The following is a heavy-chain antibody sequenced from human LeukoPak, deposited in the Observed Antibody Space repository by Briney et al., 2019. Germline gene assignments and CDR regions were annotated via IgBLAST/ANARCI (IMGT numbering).Heavy chain of an antibody. CDR1: GFTFSSYA. CDR2: ISYDGSNK. Sequence: PGGSLRLSCAASGFTFSSYAMHWVRQAPGKGLEWVAVISYDGSNKYYADSVKGRFTISRDNSKNTLYLQMNSLRAEDTAVYYCARDPYYPVWGQGTTVTVPS. J-gene: IGHJ6*02. V-gene: IGHV3-30-3*01. D-gene: IGHD3-22*01. CDR3: ARDPYYPV.